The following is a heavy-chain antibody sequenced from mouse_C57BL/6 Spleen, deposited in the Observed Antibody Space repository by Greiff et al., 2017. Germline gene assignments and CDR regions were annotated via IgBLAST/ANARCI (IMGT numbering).Heavy chain of an antibody. CDR1: GYSITSGYY. J-gene: IGHJ3*01. V-gene: IGHV3-6*01. CDR2: ISYDGSN. D-gene: IGHD2-4*01. CDR3: ARGGGYDYDGGAWFAY. Sequence: EVKLVESGPGLVKPSQSLSLTCSVTGYSITSGYYWNWIRQFPGNKLEWMGYISYDGSNNYNPSLKNRISITRDTSKNQFFLKLNSVTTEDTATYYCARGGGYDYDGGAWFAYWGQGTLVTVSA.